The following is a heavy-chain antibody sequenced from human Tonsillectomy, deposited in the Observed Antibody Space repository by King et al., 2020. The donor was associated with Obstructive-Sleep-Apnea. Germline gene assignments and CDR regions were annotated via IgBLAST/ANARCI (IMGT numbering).Heavy chain of an antibody. CDR1: GYTFTSYD. V-gene: IGHV1-18*04. CDR3: ARGESYYYDNTVKRGNYYGMDV. D-gene: IGHD3-22*01. CDR2: VSGYNGNT. J-gene: IGHJ6*02. Sequence: QLVQSGAEVKKPGASVRVSCKASGYTFTSYDISWVRQAPGQGLEWMGWVSGYNGNTTSAQKIQGRVTMTTDTSTSTAYMELRSLRSDDTAVYYCARGESYYYDNTVKRGNYYGMDVWGQGTMVTVSS.